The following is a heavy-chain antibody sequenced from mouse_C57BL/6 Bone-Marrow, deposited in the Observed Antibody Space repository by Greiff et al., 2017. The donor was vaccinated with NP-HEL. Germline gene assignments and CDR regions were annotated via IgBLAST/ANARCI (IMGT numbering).Heavy chain of an antibody. V-gene: IGHV1-63*01. J-gene: IGHJ2*01. D-gene: IGHD1-1*01. Sequence: QVQLKESGAELVRPGPSVKMSCKASGYTFTNYWIGWAKQRPGHGLEWIGDIYPGGGYTNYNEKFKGKATLTADKSSSPAYMQFSSLTSEDSAIYYCARGYYGSPFDYWGQGTTPTVSS. CDR2: IYPGGGYT. CDR3: ARGYYGSPFDY. CDR1: GYTFTNYW.